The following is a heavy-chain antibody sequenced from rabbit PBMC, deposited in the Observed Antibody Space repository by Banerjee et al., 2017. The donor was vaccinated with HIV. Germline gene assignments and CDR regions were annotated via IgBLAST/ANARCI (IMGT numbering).Heavy chain of an antibody. J-gene: IGHJ3*01. Sequence: QEQLEESGGDLVKPEGSLTLTCTASGFSFSSNYYMCWVRQAPGKGLEWIGCIDTDSENTYFASWAKGRFTTSKTSSTTVTLQMTSLTAADTATYFCARGTGSSYVTFFDLWGQGTLVTVS. CDR1: GFSFSSNYY. V-gene: IGHV1S45*01. D-gene: IGHD8-1*01. CDR3: ARGTGSSYVTFFDL. CDR2: IDTDSENT.